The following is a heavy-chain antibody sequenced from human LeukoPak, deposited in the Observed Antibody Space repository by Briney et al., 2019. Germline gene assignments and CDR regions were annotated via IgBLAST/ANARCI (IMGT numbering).Heavy chain of an antibody. V-gene: IGHV4-4*09. D-gene: IGHD1-1*01. CDR3: VQTTGWPGFDY. CDR1: GVSISRFY. J-gene: IGHJ4*02. CDR2: IYGGGPT. Sequence: SETLSLTCTTSGVSISRFYWSWVRQPPGKGLEWIGNIYGGGPTYFNPSLKSRVIISVDTSKNQFSLNLTSVTAADTAMYYCVQTTGWPGFDYWGQGILVTVSS.